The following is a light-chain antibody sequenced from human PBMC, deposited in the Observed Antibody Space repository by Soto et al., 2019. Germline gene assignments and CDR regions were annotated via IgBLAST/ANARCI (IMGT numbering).Light chain of an antibody. CDR2: DAS. Sequence: EIVMTQSPAALSVSLGERVSLTCRASQGVSSYLAWYQQKPGQAPRLIISDASTRATDIPDRFSGSGSGTDFTLTISSLQSSDLAVYYCLQYSTWPPLYTFGQGTKLEIK. CDR1: QGVSSY. CDR3: LQYSTWPPLYT. V-gene: IGKV3-15*01. J-gene: IGKJ2*01.